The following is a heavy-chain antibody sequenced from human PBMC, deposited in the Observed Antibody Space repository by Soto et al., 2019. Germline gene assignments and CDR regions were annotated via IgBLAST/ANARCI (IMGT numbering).Heavy chain of an antibody. J-gene: IGHJ4*02. CDR2: IRNKANSYAT. CDR1: GFTFSGSS. D-gene: IGHD2-15*01. V-gene: IGHV3-73*02. Sequence: EVQLVESGGGLVQPGGSLKLSCAASGFTFSGSSVHWVRQASGKGLEWVGRIRNKANSYATAYAASVRGRFTISRDDSKNTAFLKMNSLNTEDTAVYDCISHSPEDMIRTWGQGTLVTVSS. CDR3: ISHSPEDMIRT.